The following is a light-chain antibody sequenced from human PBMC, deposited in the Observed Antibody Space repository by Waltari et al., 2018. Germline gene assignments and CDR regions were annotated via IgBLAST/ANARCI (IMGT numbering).Light chain of an antibody. CDR2: RNE. Sequence: QQHPGRAPKRLSYRNERRRSGVPVRFSGSRAGRAASLDIDGLHSGDEADDYCESWDNSRVCHWVFGGGTKVTVL. J-gene: IGLJ2*01. CDR3: ESWDNSRVCHWV. V-gene: IGLV1-44*01.